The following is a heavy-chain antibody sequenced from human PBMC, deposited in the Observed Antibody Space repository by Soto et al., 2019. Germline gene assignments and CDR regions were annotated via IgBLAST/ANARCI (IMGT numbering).Heavy chain of an antibody. V-gene: IGHV4-34*01. D-gene: IGHD7-27*01. CDR3: ASHLRPTNWGGGYFDY. Sequence: SETLSLTCAVYGGSFSGYYWNWIRQPPGKGLEWIGEIDHSGSTKYNPSLKSRVTISVDTSKNQFSLKLSSVTAADTAFYYCASHLRPTNWGGGYFDYWGQGPLVTVSS. CDR2: IDHSGST. CDR1: GGSFSGYY. J-gene: IGHJ4*02.